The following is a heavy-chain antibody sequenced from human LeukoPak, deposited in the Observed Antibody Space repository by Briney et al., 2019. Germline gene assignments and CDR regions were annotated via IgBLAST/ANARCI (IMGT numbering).Heavy chain of an antibody. D-gene: IGHD6-6*01. CDR3: ARERDRGSSATGFDP. V-gene: IGHV4-59*01. CDR2: IYYSGST. Sequence: PSETLSLTCTVSGGSISSYYWSWIRQPPGKGLEWIGYIYYSGSTNYNPSLKSRVTISVDTSKNQFSLKLSSVTAADTAVYYCARERDRGSSATGFDPWGQGTLVTVSS. J-gene: IGHJ5*02. CDR1: GGSISSYY.